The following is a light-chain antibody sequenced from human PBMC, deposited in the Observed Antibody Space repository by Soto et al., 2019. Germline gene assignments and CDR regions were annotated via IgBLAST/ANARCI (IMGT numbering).Light chain of an antibody. V-gene: IGLV1-40*01. Sequence: QSVLTQPPSVSGAPGQRVTISCTGTSANVGAADDVHWYQQLPGTAPKLLIYANHNRPSGVPDRFSGSKSGNTASLTVSGLQPEDEADYYCSSYAGSNKSVFGTGTKVTVL. CDR2: ANH. CDR1: SANVGAADD. CDR3: SSYAGSNKSV. J-gene: IGLJ1*01.